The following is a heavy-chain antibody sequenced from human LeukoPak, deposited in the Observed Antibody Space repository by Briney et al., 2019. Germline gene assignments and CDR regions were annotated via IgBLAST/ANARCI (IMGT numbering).Heavy chain of an antibody. CDR1: GFTFSSYW. J-gene: IGHJ4*02. V-gene: IGHV3-23*01. CDR3: ARSPVAGPPNYFDY. CDR2: LSGSGGST. Sequence: GGSLRLSCAASGFTFSSYWMSWVRQAPGKGLEWVSGLSGSGGSTYYSDSVKGRFTISRDNSKNTLYLQIDFLTAEDTAVYYCARSPVAGPPNYFDYLGQGTLVTVSS. D-gene: IGHD6-19*01.